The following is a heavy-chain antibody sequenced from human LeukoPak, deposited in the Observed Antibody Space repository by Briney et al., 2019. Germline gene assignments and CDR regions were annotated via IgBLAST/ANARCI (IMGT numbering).Heavy chain of an antibody. CDR1: RYTLTELS. D-gene: IGHD5-18*01. J-gene: IGHJ4*02. CDR2: FDPEDGET. CDR3: ATTSGYSYAVDY. V-gene: IGHV1-24*01. Sequence: ASVKVSCKVSRYTLTELSMHWVRQAPGKGLEWMGGFDPEDGETIYAQKFQGRVTMTEDTSTDTAYMELSSLRSEDTAVYYCATTSGYSYAVDYWGQGTLVTVSS.